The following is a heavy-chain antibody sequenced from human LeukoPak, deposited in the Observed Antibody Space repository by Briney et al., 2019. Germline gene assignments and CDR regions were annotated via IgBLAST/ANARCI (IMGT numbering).Heavy chain of an antibody. CDR3: ATSIGSYSPFDY. Sequence: GASVKVSCKVSGYTLTELPMHWVRQAPGKGLEWIGGFDPEDGETIYAQKFQGRVTMTEDTSTDTAYMELSSLRSEDTAVYYCATSIGSYSPFDYWGQGTLVTVSS. CDR2: FDPEDGET. D-gene: IGHD1-26*01. J-gene: IGHJ4*02. CDR1: GYTLTELP. V-gene: IGHV1-24*01.